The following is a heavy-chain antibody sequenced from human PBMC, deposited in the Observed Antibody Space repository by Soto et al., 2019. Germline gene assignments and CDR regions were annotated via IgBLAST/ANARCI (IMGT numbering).Heavy chain of an antibody. CDR2: ISGTGDNT. J-gene: IGHJ6*02. CDR3: AKKNYDSSGYSDV. D-gene: IGHD3-22*01. Sequence: GGSLRLSCAASGFTFSSFAMSWVRQAPGKGLEWVSIISGTGDNTYYADSGKVRFTISRDNSKNTVYLQMNSLRAEDTAVYYCAKKNYDSSGYSDVWGQGTTVTVSS. CDR1: GFTFSSFA. V-gene: IGHV3-23*01.